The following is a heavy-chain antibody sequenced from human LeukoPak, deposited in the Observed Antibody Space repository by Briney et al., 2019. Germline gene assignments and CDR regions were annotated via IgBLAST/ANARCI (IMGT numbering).Heavy chain of an antibody. D-gene: IGHD2-2*01. V-gene: IGHV4-38-2*02. CDR3: ARGVSGWTSLREIYYYYMDV. CDR2: IYHSGST. CDR1: GYSISSGYY. Sequence: SETLSLTCTASGYSISSGYYWGWIRQPPGKGLEWIGSIYHSGSTYYNPSLKSRVTISVDTSKNQFSLKPSSVTAADTAVYYCARGVSGWTSLREIYYYYMDVWGKGTTVTVSS. J-gene: IGHJ6*03.